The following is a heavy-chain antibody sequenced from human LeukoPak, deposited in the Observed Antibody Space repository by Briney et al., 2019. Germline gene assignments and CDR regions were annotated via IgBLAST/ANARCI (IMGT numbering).Heavy chain of an antibody. D-gene: IGHD1-26*01. CDR2: TSGSGDST. J-gene: IGHJ4*02. CDR1: GFTFSSYA. CDR3: AKGSIGIVGATMYFDF. Sequence: GGSLRLSCAASGFTFSSYAMHWVRQAPGEGLEWVAVTSGSGDSTYYADSVKGRFTISRDNTKNTLYLQMKTLRVEDTAVYYCAKGSIGIVGATMYFDFWGQGALVTVSS. V-gene: IGHV3-23*01.